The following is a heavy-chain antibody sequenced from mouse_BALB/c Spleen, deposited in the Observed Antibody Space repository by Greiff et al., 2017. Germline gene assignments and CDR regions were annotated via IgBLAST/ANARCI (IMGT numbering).Heavy chain of an antibody. CDR1: GYAFTNYL. J-gene: IGHJ1*01. D-gene: IGHD1-1*01. CDR2: INPGSGGT. Sequence: QVQLKESGAELVRPGTSVKVSCKASGYAFTNYLIEWVKQRPGQGLEWIGVINPGSGGTNYNEKFKGKATLTADKSSSTAYMQLSSLTSDDSAVYFCARKGYGSSLWYFDVWGAGTTVTVSS. V-gene: IGHV1-54*01. CDR3: ARKGYGSSLWYFDV.